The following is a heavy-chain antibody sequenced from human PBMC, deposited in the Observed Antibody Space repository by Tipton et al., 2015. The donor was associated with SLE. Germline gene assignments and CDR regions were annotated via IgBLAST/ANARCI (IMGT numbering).Heavy chain of an antibody. J-gene: IGHJ4*02. D-gene: IGHD1-26*01. CDR1: GGSISRSTYY. V-gene: IGHV4-39*07. CDR2: IYYSGRT. CDR3: SRPDVVGATDY. Sequence: TLSLTCTVSGGSISRSTYYWGWIRQPPGKGLEWIGSIYYSGRTYYNPSLKSRVTISVDTSKNQFSANLYSVTAADTAVYYCSRPDVVGATDYWGQGILVIVSS.